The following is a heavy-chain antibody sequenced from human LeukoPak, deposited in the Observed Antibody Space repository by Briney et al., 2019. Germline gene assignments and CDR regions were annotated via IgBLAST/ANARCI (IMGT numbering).Heavy chain of an antibody. Sequence: AGGSLRLSCEASGLTFSSYAMSWVRQAPGKGLEWVSAISGSGGSTYYADSVKGRFTISRDNSKNTLYLQMNSLRAEDTAVYYCAKVVGLVFDYWGQGTLVTVSS. CDR3: AKVVGLVFDY. V-gene: IGHV3-23*01. CDR1: GLTFSSYA. J-gene: IGHJ4*02. D-gene: IGHD2-2*01. CDR2: ISGSGGST.